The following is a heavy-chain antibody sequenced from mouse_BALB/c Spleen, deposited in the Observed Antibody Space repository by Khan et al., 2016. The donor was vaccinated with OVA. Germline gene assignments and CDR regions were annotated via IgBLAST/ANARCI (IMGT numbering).Heavy chain of an antibody. J-gene: IGHJ3*01. D-gene: IGHD2-3*01. CDR1: GYTFTSYV. V-gene: IGHV1S136*01. Sequence: IQLVQSGPELVKPGASVKMSCKASGYTFTSYVMHWVKQKPGLGLEWIGYIYPFNDDAKYNEKFKGKATLTSDKSSSTAYMELSSLTSEDSAVYYCAPVSTSYVSFAYWGQGTLVTVSA. CDR2: IYPFNDDA. CDR3: APVSTSYVSFAY.